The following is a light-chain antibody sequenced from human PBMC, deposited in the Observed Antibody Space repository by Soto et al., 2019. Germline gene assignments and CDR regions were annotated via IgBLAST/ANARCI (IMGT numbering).Light chain of an antibody. J-gene: IGKJ5*01. CDR2: GAS. Sequence: ETGMTQSPATLSVSAFEIGTLSCMARQSLRSDLAWYQQKPGQDPRLLIYGASTRATGIPARFSGSGSGTEFTLTVSSLQSEDFAVYYCQQYNNWPSTFGQGTRLEIK. CDR1: QSLRSD. CDR3: QQYNNWPST. V-gene: IGKV3-15*01.